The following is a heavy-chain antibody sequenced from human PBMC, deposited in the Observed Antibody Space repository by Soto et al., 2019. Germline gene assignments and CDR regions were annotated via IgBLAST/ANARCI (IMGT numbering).Heavy chain of an antibody. V-gene: IGHV2-5*01. D-gene: IGHD1-26*01. CDR1: GFSLSTSGVG. CDR3: AHSTWGKWELLLDY. CDR2: IYWNDDK. J-gene: IGHJ4*02. Sequence: SGPTLVKPTQTLTLTCTFSGFSLSTSGVGVGWIRQPPGKALEWLALIYWNDDKRYSPSLKSRLTITKDTSKNQVVLTMTNMDPVDTATYYCAHSTWGKWELLLDYWGQGTLVTVSS.